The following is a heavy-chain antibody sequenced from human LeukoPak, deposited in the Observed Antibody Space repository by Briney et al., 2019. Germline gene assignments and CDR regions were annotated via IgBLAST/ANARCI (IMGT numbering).Heavy chain of an antibody. D-gene: IGHD7-27*01. J-gene: IGHJ4*02. CDR3: ARETYWGLGDY. CDR2: IKNDGSST. Sequence: GGSLRLYCAASGFTFSTYWMSWVRQAPGKGLVWVSRIKNDGSSTTYAQSVMGPFTISRDNAKNTLYLQMNSLGGEDTAVYYCARETYWGLGDYWGQGALLTVPS. CDR1: GFTFSTYW. V-gene: IGHV3-74*01.